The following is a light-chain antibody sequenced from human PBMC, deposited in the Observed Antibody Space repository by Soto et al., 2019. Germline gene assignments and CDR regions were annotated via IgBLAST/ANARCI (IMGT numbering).Light chain of an antibody. Sequence: EIMMTQSPATLSVSPGERATLSCRASQSVSSNLAWYQQKPGRAPRLLIYGASTRVTGVPARFSGSGSGTEFTLTISSLQSEDFAVYYCQQYNNWPPWAFGQGTRWKSN. CDR1: QSVSSN. J-gene: IGKJ1*01. CDR2: GAS. CDR3: QQYNNWPPWA. V-gene: IGKV3-15*01.